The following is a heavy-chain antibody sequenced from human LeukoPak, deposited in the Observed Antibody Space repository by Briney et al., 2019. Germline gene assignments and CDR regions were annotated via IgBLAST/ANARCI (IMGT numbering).Heavy chain of an antibody. CDR2: IYYSGTT. J-gene: IGHJ4*02. CDR1: GRSISIYY. D-gene: IGHD6-19*01. Sequence: SSETLSLTCTVSGRSISIYYGSWSRQPRGKGREWGSYIYYSGTTNYNPSRERPLNLSVHTSNNQFSLKPSSLTDADTALYFWARRDTSGWLPDSWGPGNLVTVSS. CDR3: ARRDTSGWLPDS. V-gene: IGHV4-59*08.